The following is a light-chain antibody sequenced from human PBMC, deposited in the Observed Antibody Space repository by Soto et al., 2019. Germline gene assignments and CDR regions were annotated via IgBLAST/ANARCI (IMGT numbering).Light chain of an antibody. CDR3: NSYTSTYTGV. J-gene: IGLJ1*01. CDR2: EVS. CDR1: SSDVGGYKY. Sequence: QSALTQPASVSGSPGQSITISCAGTSSDVGGYKYVSWYQQHPGKAPKLMIYEVSNRPSGVSNRFSGSKSGNTASLTISGIQAEDEADYYCNSYTSTYTGVFGTGTKLTVL. V-gene: IGLV2-14*01.